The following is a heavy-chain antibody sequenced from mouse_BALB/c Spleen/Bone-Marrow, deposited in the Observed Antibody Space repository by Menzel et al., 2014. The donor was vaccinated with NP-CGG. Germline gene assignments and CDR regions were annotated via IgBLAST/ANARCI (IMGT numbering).Heavy chain of an antibody. CDR3: AREDGNHVGFAY. CDR1: GYTFSSYW. V-gene: IGHV1-9*01. D-gene: IGHD2-1*01. CDR2: LLLGSGST. Sequence: QVQLQQSGAELMKRGASVKISCKATGYTFSSYWIEGVKQRPGHGLEWIGELLLGSGSTNYNEKFKGKARFTADTSSNTAYMQLSSLTSEDSAVYYCAREDGNHVGFAYWGQGTLVTVSA. J-gene: IGHJ3*01.